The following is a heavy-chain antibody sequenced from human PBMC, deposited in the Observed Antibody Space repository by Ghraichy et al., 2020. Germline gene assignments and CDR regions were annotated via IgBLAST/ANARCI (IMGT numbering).Heavy chain of an antibody. J-gene: IGHJ4*02. Sequence: GGSLRLSCAASGFTFSSSSMNWVRQAPGKGLEWVSYSSRSSSTIYYADSVKGRFTISRDNAKNSLYLQMRSLRDEDTAVYYCARDLVATIWTHYFDYWGQGTLVTVSS. CDR3: ARDLVATIWTHYFDY. CDR1: GFTFSSSS. CDR2: SSRSSSTI. V-gene: IGHV3-48*02. D-gene: IGHD5-24*01.